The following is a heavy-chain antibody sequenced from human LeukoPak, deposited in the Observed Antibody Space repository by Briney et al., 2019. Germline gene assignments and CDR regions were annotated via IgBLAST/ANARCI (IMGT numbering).Heavy chain of an antibody. CDR2: IGYDGSGK. CDR1: GFNFKSFW. J-gene: IGHJ4*02. CDR3: AKYPRTFDF. Sequence: GGSLRLSCAASGFNFKSFWISWVRQVPTKGLEWVATIGYDGSGKYYVDSVKGRFTISRDNVKNSLYLEMNSLRAEDTAIYFCAKYPRTFDFWGQGILVTVSS. D-gene: IGHD2-2*02. V-gene: IGHV3-7*01.